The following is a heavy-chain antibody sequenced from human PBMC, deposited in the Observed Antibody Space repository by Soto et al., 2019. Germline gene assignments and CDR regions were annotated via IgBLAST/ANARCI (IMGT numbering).Heavy chain of an antibody. CDR3: ARSPPSGSVWFDP. CDR1: GFTFSSYG. Sequence: GGSLRLSCAASGFTFSSYGMHWVRQAPGKGLEWVAVIWYDGSNKYYADSVKGRFTISRDNSKNTLYLQMNSLRAEDTAAYYCARSPPSGSVWFDPWGQGTLVTVSS. J-gene: IGHJ5*02. CDR2: IWYDGSNK. V-gene: IGHV3-33*01. D-gene: IGHD6-19*01.